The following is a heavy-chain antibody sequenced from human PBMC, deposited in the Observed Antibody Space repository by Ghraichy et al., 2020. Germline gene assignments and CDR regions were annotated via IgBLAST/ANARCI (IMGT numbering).Heavy chain of an antibody. CDR1: GGSVSSGSYY. J-gene: IGHJ6*02. CDR2: IYYSGST. CDR3: ATGIVGTDYYYYGMDV. Sequence: SETLSLTCTVSGGSVSSGSYYWSWIRQPPGKGLEWIGYIYYSGSTNYNPSLKSRVTISVDTSKNQFSLKLSSVTAADTAIYYCATGIVGTDYYYYGMDVWGQGTTVTVSS. D-gene: IGHD1-26*01. V-gene: IGHV4-61*01.